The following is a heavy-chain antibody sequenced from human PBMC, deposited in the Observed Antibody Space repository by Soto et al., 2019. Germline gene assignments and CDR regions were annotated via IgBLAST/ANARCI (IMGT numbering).Heavy chain of an antibody. Sequence: QVILKESGPVPVKPTETLTLTCTISGFSLSNGRMGVSWIRQPPGSALEWLAHFFSDAVRSYSTSMQSSLTMSPDTSGTQVVLTMSNIDPQETGTYFCARMNADSDSHCLAMDVCGPGNPVTLAS. CDR3: ARMNADSDSHCLAMDV. CDR2: FFSDAVR. J-gene: IGHJ6*02. D-gene: IGHD4-17*01. CDR1: GFSLSNGRMG. V-gene: IGHV2-26*03.